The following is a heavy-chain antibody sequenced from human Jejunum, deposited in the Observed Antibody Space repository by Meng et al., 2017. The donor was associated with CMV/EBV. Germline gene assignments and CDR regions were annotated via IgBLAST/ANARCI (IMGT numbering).Heavy chain of an antibody. D-gene: IGHD5-24*01. Sequence: QVQRQGVRRGRLGRSQALSRPRLVSCGYTSSDDYWCSSIRQPPGKGLEWIGYIYHKGHTYYNPYLSSRISISVDTSKNQFSLMLNSVTAADTAVYYCARDKAGYKNCDSWGQGTLVTVSS. J-gene: IGHJ5*01. CDR2: IYHKGHT. CDR1: CGYTSSDDYW. V-gene: IGHV4-30-4*01. CDR3: ARDKAGYKNCDS.